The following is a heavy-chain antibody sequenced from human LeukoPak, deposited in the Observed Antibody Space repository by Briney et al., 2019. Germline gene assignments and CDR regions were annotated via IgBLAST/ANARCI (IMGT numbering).Heavy chain of an antibody. J-gene: IGHJ4*02. V-gene: IGHV3-30*02. CDR3: ARFRGSYYFDY. Sequence: PGGSLRLTCAASGFTFSNYGMHWVRQAPGMGLEWVAFIRSDGSIKYYADSVKGRFTISRDNAKNSLYLQMNSLRAEDTAVYYCARFRGSYYFDYWGQGTLVTVSS. CDR2: IRSDGSIK. CDR1: GFTFSNYG. D-gene: IGHD1-26*01.